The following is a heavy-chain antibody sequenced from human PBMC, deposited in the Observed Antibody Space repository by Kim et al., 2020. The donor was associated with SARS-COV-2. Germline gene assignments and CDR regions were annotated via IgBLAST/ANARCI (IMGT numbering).Heavy chain of an antibody. CDR3: AKATGTNWRFFEN. J-gene: IGHJ4*02. V-gene: IGHV3-9*01. Sequence: GGSLRLSCAASGFRFDDAAMHWVRQTPQKGLEWVSGISWNSVGVGYADSVKGRFTISRDNDNKSVFLQMNNLRGDDTAFYYCAKATGTNWRFFENWGQRILVTVSS. CDR1: GFRFDDAA. CDR2: ISWNSVGV. D-gene: IGHD1-1*01.